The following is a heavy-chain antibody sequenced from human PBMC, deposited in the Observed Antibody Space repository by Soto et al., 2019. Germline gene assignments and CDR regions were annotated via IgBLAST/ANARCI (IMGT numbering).Heavy chain of an antibody. Sequence: EVQLVESGGGLVQPGGSLRLSCAASGFTFSSYSMNWVRQAPGKGLEWVSYISSSSSTIYYADSVEGRFTISRDNAKNSLYLQMNSLRDEDTAVYYCARVVFGVVVAATDYWGQGTLVTVSS. V-gene: IGHV3-48*02. CDR3: ARVVFGVVVAATDY. CDR2: ISSSSSTI. CDR1: GFTFSSYS. D-gene: IGHD2-15*01. J-gene: IGHJ4*02.